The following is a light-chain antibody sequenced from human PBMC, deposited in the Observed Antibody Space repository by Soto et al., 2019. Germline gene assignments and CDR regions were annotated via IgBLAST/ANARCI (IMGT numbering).Light chain of an antibody. CDR3: SSYTSSSTPAVV. CDR2: DVS. J-gene: IGLJ2*01. Sequence: QSALTQPASVSGSPGQSITISCTGTSSDVGGYNYVSWYQQHPGKAPKLMIYDVSNRPSGVSNRFSGSKSGNTASLTISGLQVEDEADYYCSSYTSSSTPAVVFGGGTKVTVL. V-gene: IGLV2-14*01. CDR1: SSDVGGYNY.